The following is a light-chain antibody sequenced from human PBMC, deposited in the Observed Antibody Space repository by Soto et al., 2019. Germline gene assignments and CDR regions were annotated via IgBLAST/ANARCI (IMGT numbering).Light chain of an antibody. CDR3: QQRSNWPPRIT. CDR1: QSVSSY. CDR2: DAS. Sequence: EIVLTQSPATLSLSPGERATLSCRASQSVSSYLACYQQKPGQAPRLLIYDASNSATGIPARFSGSGSGTDFTLTISSLEPEDFAVYYCQQRSNWPPRITFGQGTRLEIK. V-gene: IGKV3-11*01. J-gene: IGKJ5*01.